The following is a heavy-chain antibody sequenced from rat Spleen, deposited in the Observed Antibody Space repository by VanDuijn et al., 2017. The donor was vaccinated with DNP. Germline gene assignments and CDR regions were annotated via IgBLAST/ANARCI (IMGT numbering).Heavy chain of an antibody. CDR2: IWIGGTT. CDR3: ARDGQWDYLDY. Sequence: QVQLKESGPGLVQPSQTLSLSCTISGLSLTSNSINWIRQPPGKGLEWIGAIWIGGTTHISSIFKSRVSISRDTSKSQVFLKVNSLQPEDTATYYCARDGQWDYLDYWGQGIMVTVAS. J-gene: IGHJ2*01. CDR1: GLSLTSNS. D-gene: IGHD1-1*01. V-gene: IGHV2-47*01.